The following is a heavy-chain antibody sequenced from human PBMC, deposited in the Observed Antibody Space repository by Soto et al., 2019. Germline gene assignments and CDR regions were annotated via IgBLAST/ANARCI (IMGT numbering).Heavy chain of an antibody. CDR1: EFTFSSYA. CDR3: ARRGSGSYYDY. D-gene: IGHD1-26*01. CDR2: ISGSGGST. Sequence: EVQLLESGGGLVLPGGSLRLSCAASEFTFSSYAMRWVRQAPGKGLEWVSAISGSGGSTYYADSVKGRFTISRDNSKNTLYLQMNSLRAEDTAVYYCARRGSGSYYDYWGQGTLVTVSS. J-gene: IGHJ4*02. V-gene: IGHV3-23*01.